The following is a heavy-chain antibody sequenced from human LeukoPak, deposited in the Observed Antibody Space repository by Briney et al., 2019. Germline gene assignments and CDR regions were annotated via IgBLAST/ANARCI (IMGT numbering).Heavy chain of an antibody. CDR3: ARGSGSYYPYDAFDI. V-gene: IGHV1-69*13. D-gene: IGHD3-10*01. CDR2: IIPIFGTA. J-gene: IGHJ3*02. CDR1: GGTFSSYA. Sequence: ASVKVSCKASGGTFSSYAISWVRQAPGQGLEWMGGIIPIFGTANYAQKFQGRVTITADESTSTAYMELSSLRSEDTAVYYCARGSGSYYPYDAFDIWGQGTMVTVSS.